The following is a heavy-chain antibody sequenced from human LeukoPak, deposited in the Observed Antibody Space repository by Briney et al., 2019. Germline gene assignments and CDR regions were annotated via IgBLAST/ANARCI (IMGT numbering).Heavy chain of an antibody. CDR1: GYTFTSYG. CDR2: ISTYNGNT. V-gene: IGHV1-18*01. CDR3: ARAALYYYGSGSYSGDL. D-gene: IGHD3-10*01. Sequence: ASVKVSCKASGYTFTSYGISWVRQAPGQGLEWMGWISTYNGNTNYAQYLQGRVTMTTDTSTTTAYMELRSLRSDDTAVYYCARAALYYYGSGSYSGDLWGQGTMVTVSS. J-gene: IGHJ3*01.